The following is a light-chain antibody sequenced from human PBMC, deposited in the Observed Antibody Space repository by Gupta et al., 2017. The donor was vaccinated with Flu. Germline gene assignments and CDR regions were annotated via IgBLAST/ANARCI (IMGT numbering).Light chain of an antibody. CDR2: SVT. Sequence: QSALTQPRSVSGSPGQSVTISCTGSSSDVINYNYVSWYQHHPGKAPKLMIYSVTMRPSGVPDRFSGSQSGNTASLTISGLQADDEADYYCCSHAGSKKWVFGGGTKLTVL. CDR3: CSHAGSKKWV. V-gene: IGLV2-11*01. CDR1: SSDVINYNY. J-gene: IGLJ3*02.